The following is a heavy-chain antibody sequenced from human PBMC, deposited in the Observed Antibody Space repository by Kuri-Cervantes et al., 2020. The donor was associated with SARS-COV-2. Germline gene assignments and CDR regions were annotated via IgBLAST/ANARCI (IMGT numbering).Heavy chain of an antibody. CDR3: ARVPSTGFGELLSAFDI. J-gene: IGHJ3*02. V-gene: IGHV4-59*01. D-gene: IGHD3-10*01. CDR1: GGSISSYY. Sequence: SETLSLTCTVSGGSISSYYWSWIRQPPGKGLGWIGYIYYSGSTNYNPSLKSRVTISVDTSKNQFSLKLSSVTAADTAVYYCARVPSTGFGELLSAFDIWGQGTMVTVSS. CDR2: IYYSGST.